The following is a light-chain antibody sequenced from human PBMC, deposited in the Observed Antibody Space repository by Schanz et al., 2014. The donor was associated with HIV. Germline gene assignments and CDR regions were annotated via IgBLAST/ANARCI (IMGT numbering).Light chain of an antibody. V-gene: IGKV4-1*01. CDR2: WAS. J-gene: IGKJ3*01. CDR1: QSVFYSSNNKNY. CDR3: QQYYSPPFS. Sequence: DIVMTQSPDSLAVSLGERATINCKSSQSVFYSSNNKNYLAWYQQKPGLPPKLLISWASTRESGVPDRFSGSGSGTDFTLTISSLQAEDVAVYSCQQYYSPPFSFGPGTKVDIK.